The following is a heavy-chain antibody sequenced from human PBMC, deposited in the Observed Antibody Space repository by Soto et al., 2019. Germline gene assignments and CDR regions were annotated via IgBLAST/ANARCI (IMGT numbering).Heavy chain of an antibody. V-gene: IGHV3-23*01. Sequence: EVQLLESGGGLIQPGGSQRLSCAASGFTFSSYGMNWVRQAPGKGLEWVSTISGSGGATYYADSVKGRFNVSRDNSNKWSYLQMNSLRPEDTAVYYCAKGRFLARFDSWGQGLLVPVSP. CDR2: ISGSGGAT. D-gene: IGHD3-3*01. J-gene: IGHJ4*02. CDR3: AKGRFLARFDS. CDR1: GFTFSSYG.